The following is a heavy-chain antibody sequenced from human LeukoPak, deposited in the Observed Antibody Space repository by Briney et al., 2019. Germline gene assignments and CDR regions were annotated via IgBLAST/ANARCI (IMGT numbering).Heavy chain of an antibody. V-gene: IGHV1-46*01. D-gene: IGHD3-16*01. CDR2: INPSGGST. J-gene: IGHJ4*02. CDR3: ARDGTPEYDHIWGRPQLY. CDR1: GYTFTRYY. Sequence: ASVKVSCTASGYTFTRYYLHWVRQAPGQGLEWMGIINPSGGSTRYAQKFQGRVTMTRDTSTSTVYMELKSLRSEDTALYYCARDGTPEYDHIWGRPQLYWGQGTLVIVSS.